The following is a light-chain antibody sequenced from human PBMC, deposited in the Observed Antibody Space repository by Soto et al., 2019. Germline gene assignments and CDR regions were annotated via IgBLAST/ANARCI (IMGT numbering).Light chain of an antibody. CDR2: DNN. J-gene: IGLJ2*01. V-gene: IGLV1-40*01. Sequence: QSVLTQPPSMSGAPGQRVTISCTVSSSNIGAGYDVHWYQQHPGTAPKLLIFDNNNRPSGVPDRFSGSKSDTSASLAITGLQAEDEADYYCQSFDTSLSGFVVFGGGTKVTVL. CDR1: SSNIGAGYD. CDR3: QSFDTSLSGFVV.